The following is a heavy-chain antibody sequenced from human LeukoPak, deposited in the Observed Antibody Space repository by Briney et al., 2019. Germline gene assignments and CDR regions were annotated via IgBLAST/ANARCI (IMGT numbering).Heavy chain of an antibody. CDR3: ARDRNLGLRLPWFDP. D-gene: IGHD5-12*01. V-gene: IGHV4-31*01. Sequence: PSETLSLTCTVSGDSISSGGYYWSWIRQLPGKGLDWIGFIDDSGSAYYNLSLKSPLTISLDTSQNHFSLRLSSVTAADTAVYYCARDRNLGLRLPWFDPWGQGTLVTVSS. J-gene: IGHJ5*02. CDR1: GDSISSGGYY. CDR2: IDDSGSA.